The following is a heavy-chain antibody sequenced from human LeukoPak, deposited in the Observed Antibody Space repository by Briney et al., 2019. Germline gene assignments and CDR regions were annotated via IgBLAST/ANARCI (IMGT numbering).Heavy chain of an antibody. CDR2: ISSSGRST. CDR3: AKDRAAMGDFDY. J-gene: IGHJ4*02. D-gene: IGHD5-18*01. Sequence: QPGGSLRLSSAASGFTFNSYALTAVRQAPGKGLEWVSTISSSGRSTFYAGSVKGRFTISRDNSKNTLYLQMNSLRAEDTAVYYCAKDRAAMGDFDYWGQGTLVTVSS. V-gene: IGHV3-23*01. CDR1: GFTFNSYA.